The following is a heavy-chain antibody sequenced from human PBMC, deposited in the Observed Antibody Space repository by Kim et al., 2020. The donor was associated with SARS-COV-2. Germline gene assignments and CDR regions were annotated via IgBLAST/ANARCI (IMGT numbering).Heavy chain of an antibody. Sequence: GESLKISCKGSGYSFTSYWISWVRQMPGKGLEWMGRIDPSDSYTNYSPSFQCHVTISADKSIRTAYLQWSSLKASDTAVYYCAGHTSTIFGVAPLGWFDPWGQGTLFTVTT. CDR1: GYSFTSYW. CDR3: AGHTSTIFGVAPLGWFDP. D-gene: IGHD3-3*01. CDR2: IDPSDSYT. V-gene: IGHV5-10-1*01. J-gene: IGHJ5*02.